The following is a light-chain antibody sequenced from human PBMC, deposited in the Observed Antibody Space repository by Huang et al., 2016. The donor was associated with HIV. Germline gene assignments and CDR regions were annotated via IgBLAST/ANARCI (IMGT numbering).Light chain of an antibody. Sequence: DIQMTQSPSSLSASVGDRVTITCRASQDISNSLAWYHQKPGKAPKLLLFATSRLEGGVPSRFSGGGSGTHYTLTISNLQPEDFATYYCQQYYITPPIAFGQGTRLEI. CDR1: QDISNS. V-gene: IGKV1-NL1*01. CDR2: ATS. CDR3: QQYYITPPIA. J-gene: IGKJ5*01.